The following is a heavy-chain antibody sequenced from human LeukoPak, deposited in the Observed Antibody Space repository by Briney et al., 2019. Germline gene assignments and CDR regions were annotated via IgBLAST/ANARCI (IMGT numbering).Heavy chain of an antibody. Sequence: GGSLRLSCAASGFTFSSYGMHWVRQAPGKGLEWVAFIRYDGSNKYYADSVKGRFTISRDNSKNTLYLQMNSLRAEDTAVYYCAKDYLRYCSSTSCPAPIDYWGQGTLVTVSS. V-gene: IGHV3-30*02. CDR3: AKDYLRYCSSTSCPAPIDY. CDR2: IRYDGSNK. CDR1: GFTFSSYG. D-gene: IGHD2-2*01. J-gene: IGHJ4*02.